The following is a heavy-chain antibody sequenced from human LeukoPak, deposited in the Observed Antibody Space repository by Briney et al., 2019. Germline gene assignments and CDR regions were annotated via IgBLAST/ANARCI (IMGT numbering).Heavy chain of an antibody. J-gene: IGHJ6*03. Sequence: ASVKVSCKASGYTFTSYDINWVRQATGQGLEWMGWMNPNRGNTGYAQKFQGRVTMTRNTSISTAYMELSSLRSEDTAVYYCARGTLRKIVLQKQYYYYYMDVWGKGTTVTVSS. D-gene: IGHD2-8*01. CDR3: ARGTLRKIVLQKQYYYYYMDV. V-gene: IGHV1-8*01. CDR2: MNPNRGNT. CDR1: GYTFTSYD.